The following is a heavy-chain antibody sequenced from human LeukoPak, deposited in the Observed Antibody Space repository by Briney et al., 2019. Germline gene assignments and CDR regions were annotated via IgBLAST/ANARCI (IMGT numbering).Heavy chain of an antibody. V-gene: IGHV1-2*02. Sequence: ASEKVSCKASGYTFTGYYMHWVRQAPGQGLEWMGWVNPNSGGTNYAQKFQGRVTMTRDTSISTAYMELSRLRSDDTAVYYCARAPDCSGGRCYIRFDYWGQGTLVTVSS. J-gene: IGHJ4*02. CDR1: GYTFTGYY. CDR3: ARAPDCSGGRCYIRFDY. CDR2: VNPNSGGT. D-gene: IGHD2-15*01.